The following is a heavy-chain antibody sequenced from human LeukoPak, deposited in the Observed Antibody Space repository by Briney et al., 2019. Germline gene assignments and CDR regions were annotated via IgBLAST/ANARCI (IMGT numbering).Heavy chain of an antibody. V-gene: IGHV3-23*01. D-gene: IGHD2-15*01. CDR2: ISGSGGST. CDR1: GFTFTTFSTYA. J-gene: IGHJ4*02. CDR3: ANRVEKNDFDY. Sequence: GGSLRLSCAASGFTFTTFSTYAMSWVRQAPGKGLEWVSGISGSGGSTYYADSVKGRFTISRDNSKNTLYLQMNSLRAEDTAVYYCANRVEKNDFDYWGQGTLVTVSS.